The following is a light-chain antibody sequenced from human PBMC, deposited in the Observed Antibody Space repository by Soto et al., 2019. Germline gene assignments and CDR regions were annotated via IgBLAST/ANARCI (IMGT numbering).Light chain of an antibody. Sequence: DIQMSQSPPTLSASAGDRVTITCRASESISSWLAWYQQKPGKAPKLLMYKASSLESGVPSRFSGSGSGTDFTLTISSLQPEDFATYYCQQSYSTPQTFGQGTKVDIK. V-gene: IGKV1-5*03. CDR2: KAS. CDR3: QQSYSTPQT. CDR1: ESISSW. J-gene: IGKJ1*01.